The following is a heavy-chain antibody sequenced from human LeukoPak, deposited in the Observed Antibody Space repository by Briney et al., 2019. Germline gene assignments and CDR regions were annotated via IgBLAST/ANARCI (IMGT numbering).Heavy chain of an antibody. V-gene: IGHV4-38-2*02. Sequence: SETLSLTCTVSGYSISSGYYWGWIRQPPGKGLEWIGSIYHSGSTYYNPSLKSRVTISVDTSKNQFSLKLSSVTAADTAVYYCARVVVVAVTYNWFDPWGQGTLVTVSS. CDR1: GYSISSGYY. CDR3: ARVVVVAVTYNWFDP. CDR2: IYHSGST. J-gene: IGHJ5*02. D-gene: IGHD2-15*01.